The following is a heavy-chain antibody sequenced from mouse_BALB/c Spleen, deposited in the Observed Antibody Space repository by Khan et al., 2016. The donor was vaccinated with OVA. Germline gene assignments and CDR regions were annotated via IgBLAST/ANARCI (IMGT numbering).Heavy chain of an antibody. CDR2: INIYTGEP. CDR3: ARSNRTYWCVY. J-gene: IGHJ3*01. V-gene: IGHV9-3-1*01. Sequence: QIQLVQSGPELKKPGETVKISCKASGYTFTNYGMNWVKQAPGKGLKWMGWINIYTGEPTYADDFKGRFASSLETSASTAYLEINHLKKEDTGTGFCARSNRTYWCVYWGQWTLVTVYA. CDR1: GYTFTNYG.